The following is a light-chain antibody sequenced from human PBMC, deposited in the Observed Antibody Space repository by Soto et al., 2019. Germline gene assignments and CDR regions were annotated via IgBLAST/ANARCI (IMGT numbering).Light chain of an antibody. J-gene: IGLJ1*01. CDR1: SSDVGSYNL. CDR3: CSYAGTSTYV. Sequence: QSVLTQPASVSGSSGQSITISCTGTSSDVGSYNLVSWYQHHPGKAPKLMIYEGSKRPSGVSNRFSGSKSGNTASLTIAGLQAEDEADYYCCSYAGTSTYVFGTGTQLTVL. CDR2: EGS. V-gene: IGLV2-23*01.